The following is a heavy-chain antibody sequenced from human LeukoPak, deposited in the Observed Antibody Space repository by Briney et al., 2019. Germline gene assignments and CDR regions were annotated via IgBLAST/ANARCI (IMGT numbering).Heavy chain of an antibody. V-gene: IGHV3-21*04. CDR2: ISDDSNYI. Sequence: GGSLRLSCAASGFTFSSYSMSWVRQAPGTGLEWVSSISDDSNYIYYADSVKGRFTMSRDNPKNTLFLQMNSLRAEDTAVFYCAKVSREQLVTTDAFDIWGQGTMVTVSS. J-gene: IGHJ3*02. CDR1: GFTFSSYS. D-gene: IGHD6-6*01. CDR3: AKVSREQLVTTDAFDI.